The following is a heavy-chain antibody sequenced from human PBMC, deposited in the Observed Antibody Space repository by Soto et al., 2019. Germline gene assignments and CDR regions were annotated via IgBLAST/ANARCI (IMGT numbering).Heavy chain of an antibody. J-gene: IGHJ4*02. CDR2: IIPIFGTA. CDR1: GGTFSSYA. CDR3: ASDLFDLGGYDRSSGWYSY. Sequence: SVKVSCKASGGTFSSYAISWVRQAPGQGLEWMGGIIPIFGTANYAQKFQGRVTITADESTSTAYMELSSLRSEDTAVYYCASDLFDLGGYDRSSGWYSYWGQGTLVTVSS. V-gene: IGHV1-69*13. D-gene: IGHD6-19*01.